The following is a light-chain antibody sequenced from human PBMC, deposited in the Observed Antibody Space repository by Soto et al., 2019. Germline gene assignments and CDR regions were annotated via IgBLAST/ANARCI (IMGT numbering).Light chain of an antibody. J-gene: IGKJ4*01. V-gene: IGKV4-1*01. CDR2: WAS. CDR3: QQYYSTPVT. CDR1: QSILFSSNNKNY. Sequence: DIVMTQSPDSLAVSLGERATINCKSSQSILFSSNNKNYLTWYQQKPGQPPKPLIYWASTRESGVPDRFSGSGSWTDFTLTISGLQAEDVAVYYGQQYYSTPVTFGGGTKVEIK.